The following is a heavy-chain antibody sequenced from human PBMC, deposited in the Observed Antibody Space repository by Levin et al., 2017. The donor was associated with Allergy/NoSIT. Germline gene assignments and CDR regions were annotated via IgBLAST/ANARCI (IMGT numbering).Heavy chain of an antibody. Sequence: QTLSLTCTFSGFSLSTRGMCVSWIRQPPGKAPEWLALIDWDDDKYYSTSLKTRLTIFKDTSKNQVVLTMTNMDPVDTATYYCARMSYFDSSGYYIGRGWFDPWGQGTLVTVSS. J-gene: IGHJ5*02. D-gene: IGHD3-22*01. CDR3: ARMSYFDSSGYYIGRGWFDP. CDR1: GFSLSTRGMC. CDR2: IDWDDDK. V-gene: IGHV2-70*01.